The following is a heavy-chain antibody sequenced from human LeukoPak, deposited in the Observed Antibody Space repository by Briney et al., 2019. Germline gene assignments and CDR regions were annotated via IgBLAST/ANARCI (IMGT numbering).Heavy chain of an antibody. D-gene: IGHD5-12*01. J-gene: IGHJ4*02. CDR3: ARQVMGYSGYDLLGDFDY. CDR1: GYSFTSYW. Sequence: GESLKISCKGSGYSFTSYWIGWVRQMPGKGLEWMGIIYPGDSDTRYSPSFQGQVTISADKSISTAYLQWSSLKASDTAMYYCARQVMGYSGYDLLGDFDYWGQGTLVTVSS. V-gene: IGHV5-51*01. CDR2: IYPGDSDT.